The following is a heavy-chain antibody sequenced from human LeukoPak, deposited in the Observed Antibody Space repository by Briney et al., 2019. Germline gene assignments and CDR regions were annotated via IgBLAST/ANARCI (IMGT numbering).Heavy chain of an antibody. J-gene: IGHJ4*02. V-gene: IGHV3-74*01. CDR1: GFTFSDYW. CDR3: AREGRADYSSTPGEY. D-gene: IGHD6-19*01. Sequence: GGSLRLSCAASGFTFSDYWVHWVRQAPGKGLVWVSRINSAATTTTYADSVKGRFTISRDNAKNTLYLQMNSLRAEDTAVYFCAREGRADYSSTPGEYWGQGTLVTVSS. CDR2: INSAATTT.